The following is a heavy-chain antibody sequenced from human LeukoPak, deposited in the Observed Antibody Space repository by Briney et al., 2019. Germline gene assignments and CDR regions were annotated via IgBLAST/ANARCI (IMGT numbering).Heavy chain of an antibody. D-gene: IGHD6-19*01. V-gene: IGHV4-4*02. Sequence: PSGTLSLTCAVSGGSISSSNWWSWVRQPPGKGLEWIGEIYHSGSTNYNPSLKSRVAISVDKSKNQFSLKLSSVTAADTAVYYCARVEYSSGWSRDDYWGQGTLVTVSS. J-gene: IGHJ4*02. CDR2: IYHSGST. CDR3: ARVEYSSGWSRDDY. CDR1: GGSISSSNW.